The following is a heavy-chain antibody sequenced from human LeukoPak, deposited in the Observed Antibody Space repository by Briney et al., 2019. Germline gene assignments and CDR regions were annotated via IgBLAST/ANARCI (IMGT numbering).Heavy chain of an antibody. CDR1: GFTFSSYT. D-gene: IGHD5-12*01. Sequence: GGSPRLSCAASGFTFSSYTMNWVRQAPGKGLEWVSIISSGSSYIHYADSVKGRFTISRDNSKNSLYLQMNSLRTEDTALYYCAKDSATAYYYMDVWGKGTTVTVSS. J-gene: IGHJ6*03. CDR3: AKDSATAYYYMDV. V-gene: IGHV3-21*04. CDR2: ISSGSSYI.